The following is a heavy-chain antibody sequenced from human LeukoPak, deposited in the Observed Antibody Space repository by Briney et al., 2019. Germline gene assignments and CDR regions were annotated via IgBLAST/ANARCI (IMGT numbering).Heavy chain of an antibody. CDR1: RFTYSSHA. V-gene: IGHV3-23*01. CDR2: INGSGSST. CDR3: AKAGAGTKDCSSISCQDYYYYFFGMDV. J-gene: IGHJ6*02. D-gene: IGHD2-2*01. Sequence: PGGSLTLSCVVSRFTYSSHAMSWVRQAPGKGLEWVSGINGSGSSTYYAGSVKGRFTSSRDNSKNTLYLQIHSLRAEDTAVYYCAKAGAGTKDCSSISCQDYYYYFFGMDVWGQGTTVTVSS.